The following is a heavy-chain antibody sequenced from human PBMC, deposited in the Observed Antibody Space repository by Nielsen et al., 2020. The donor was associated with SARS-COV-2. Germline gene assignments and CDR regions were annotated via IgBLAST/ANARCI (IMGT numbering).Heavy chain of an antibody. CDR3: ARDLNWNYVGLGAN. Sequence: GGSLRLSCAASGFTFSSYAMHWVRQAPGKGLEWVSGINWNGGSTGYADSVKGRFTISRDNAKNSLYLQMNSLRAEDTALYHCARDLNWNYVGLGANWGQGTLVTVSS. J-gene: IGHJ4*02. V-gene: IGHV3-20*01. CDR2: INWNGGST. CDR1: GFTFSSYA. D-gene: IGHD1-7*01.